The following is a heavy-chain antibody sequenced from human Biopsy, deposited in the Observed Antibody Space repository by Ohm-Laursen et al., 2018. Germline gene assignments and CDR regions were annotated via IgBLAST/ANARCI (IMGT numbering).Heavy chain of an antibody. CDR1: GGPIDSYY. Sequence: SETLSLTCTVSGGPIDSYYWSWIRQAPGKTLEWIASINYRGNTNYNPSLKSRVTMSAHTSTNQFSLKLTSVTAADTAVYYCARDKITYCTSTSCDYFGMDVWGQGTTVTVSS. CDR2: INYRGNT. V-gene: IGHV4-59*01. J-gene: IGHJ6*02. CDR3: ARDKITYCTSTSCDYFGMDV. D-gene: IGHD2-2*01.